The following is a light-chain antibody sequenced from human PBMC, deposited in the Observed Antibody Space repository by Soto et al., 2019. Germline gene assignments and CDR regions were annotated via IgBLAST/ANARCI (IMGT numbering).Light chain of an antibody. V-gene: IGKV3-15*01. CDR2: GAS. CDR1: QSVSSSY. CDR3: QQYNKWPRT. Sequence: EIVLTQSPGTLSLSPGERATLSCRASQSVSSSYLAWYQQKPGQAPRLLIHGASTRATGAPARFSGSGSGTDFTLTISSLQSEDFALYYCQQYNKWPRTFGQGTKVDIK. J-gene: IGKJ1*01.